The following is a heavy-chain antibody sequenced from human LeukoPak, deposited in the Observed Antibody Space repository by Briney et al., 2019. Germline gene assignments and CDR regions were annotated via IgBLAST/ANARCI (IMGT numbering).Heavy chain of an antibody. J-gene: IGHJ4*02. Sequence: ASVKVSCKASGYTFTSYGISWVRQAPGQGLEWMGWISAYNGNTNYAQKLQGRVTMTTDTSTSAAYMELRSLRSDDTAVYSCARVHYGHYYDSSGYYFDYWGQGTLVTVSS. V-gene: IGHV1-18*01. CDR1: GYTFTSYG. CDR2: ISAYNGNT. CDR3: ARVHYGHYYDSSGYYFDY. D-gene: IGHD3-22*01.